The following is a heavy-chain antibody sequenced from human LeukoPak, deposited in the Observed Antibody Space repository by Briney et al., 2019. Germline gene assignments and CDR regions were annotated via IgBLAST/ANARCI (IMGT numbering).Heavy chain of an antibody. CDR1: GGSISSYY. Sequence: SETLSLTCTVSGGSISSYYWSWIRQPPGKGLEWIGSMYRSETTFYNPSLKSRVTMSVDMSKNQFSLKLSSVTAADTAVYYCARATRGSDKGYYHATNWFDPWGQGTLVTVSS. J-gene: IGHJ5*02. CDR3: ARATRGSDKGYYHATNWFDP. V-gene: IGHV4-59*08. D-gene: IGHD3-22*01. CDR2: MYRSETT.